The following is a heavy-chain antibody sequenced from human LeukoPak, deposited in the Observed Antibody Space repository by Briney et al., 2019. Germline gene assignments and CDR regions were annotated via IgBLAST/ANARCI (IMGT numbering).Heavy chain of an antibody. Sequence: GASVKVSCKASGNTFTSFHIHWVRQAPGQGLEYMGIIKVYGDTTIYAQRFQGRITMTRDTSTSTVYMELSSLNSEDTAVHYCARESPSTFYFDYWGQGTLVTVSS. D-gene: IGHD1-1*01. V-gene: IGHV1-46*01. CDR3: ARESPSTFYFDY. CDR1: GNTFTSFH. J-gene: IGHJ4*02. CDR2: IKVYGDTT.